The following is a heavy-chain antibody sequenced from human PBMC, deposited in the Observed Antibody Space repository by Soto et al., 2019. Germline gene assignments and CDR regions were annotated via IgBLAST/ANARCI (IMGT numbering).Heavy chain of an antibody. D-gene: IGHD4-17*01. CDR3: ARDLTTKDYGGNVYYYYGMDV. CDR2: IYYSGST. Sequence: SETLSLTCTVSGGSISSGGYYWSWIRQHTGKGLEWIGYIYYSGSTYYNPSLKSRVTISVDTSKNQFSLKLSSVTAADTAVYYCARDLTTKDYGGNVYYYYGMDVWGQGTTVTVSS. J-gene: IGHJ6*02. V-gene: IGHV4-31*03. CDR1: GGSISSGGYY.